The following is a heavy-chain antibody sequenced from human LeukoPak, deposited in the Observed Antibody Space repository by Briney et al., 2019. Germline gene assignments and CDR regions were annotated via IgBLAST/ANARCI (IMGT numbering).Heavy chain of an antibody. J-gene: IGHJ3*02. D-gene: IGHD3-10*01. CDR3: ARGNQLLWFGELLDGGDI. CDR2: INPNSGGT. CDR1: GYTFTGYY. V-gene: IGHV1-2*02. Sequence: GASVKVSCKASGYTFTGYYMHWVRQAPGQGLEWMGWINPNSGGTNYAQKFQGRVTMTRDTSISTAYMELSRLRSDDTAVYYCARGNQLLWFGELLDGGDIWGQGTMVTVSS.